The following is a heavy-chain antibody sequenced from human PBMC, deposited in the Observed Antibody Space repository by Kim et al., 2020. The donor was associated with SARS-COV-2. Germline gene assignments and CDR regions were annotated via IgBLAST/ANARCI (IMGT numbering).Heavy chain of an antibody. V-gene: IGHV1-2*02. CDR3: ARDRANVVVTTHGMVQFDY. Sequence: ASVKVSCKASGYTFTGYYMHWVRQAPGQGLEWMGWINPNSGGTNYAQKFQGRVTMTRDTSISTAYMELSRLRSDDTAVYYCARDRANVVVTTHGMVQFDYWGQGTLVTVSS. CDR1: GYTFTGYY. CDR2: INPNSGGT. J-gene: IGHJ4*02. D-gene: IGHD2-21*02.